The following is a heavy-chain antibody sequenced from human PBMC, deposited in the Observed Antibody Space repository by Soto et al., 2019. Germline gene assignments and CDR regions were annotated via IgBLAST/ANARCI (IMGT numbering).Heavy chain of an antibody. CDR1: GGSISSHY. V-gene: IGHV4-59*08. Sequence: SETLSLTCTVSGGSISSHYWSWIRQPPGKGLEWIGYIYYSGSTNDNPALRGRVTTSVDTSRNQLSLKLSSVTAADTAVYYCARHRGNPDAFDIWGQGTMVTVSS. J-gene: IGHJ3*02. CDR2: IYYSGST. CDR3: ARHRGNPDAFDI.